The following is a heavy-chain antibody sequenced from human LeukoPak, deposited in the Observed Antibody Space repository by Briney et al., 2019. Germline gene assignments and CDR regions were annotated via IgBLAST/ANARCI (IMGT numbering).Heavy chain of an antibody. CDR1: GGTFSSYA. D-gene: IGHD5-24*01. CDR3: APLIPGEMATIMVDY. CDR2: IIPILGIA. V-gene: IGHV1-69*04. Sequence: SVKVSCKASGGTFSSYAISWVRQAPGQGLEWMGRIIPILGIANYAQKFQGRVTITADKSTSTAYMELSSLRSEDTAVYYCAPLIPGEMATIMVDYWGQGTLVTVSS. J-gene: IGHJ4*02.